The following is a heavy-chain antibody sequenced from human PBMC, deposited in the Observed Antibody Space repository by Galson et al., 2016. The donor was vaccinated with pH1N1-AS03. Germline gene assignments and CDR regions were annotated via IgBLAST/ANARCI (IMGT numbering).Heavy chain of an antibody. CDR2: TSYNRRNK. D-gene: IGHD6-19*01. J-gene: IGHJ4*02. V-gene: IGHV3-30-3*02. CDR3: ARSPSSAWHNFDY. CDR1: GFAFRDYT. Sequence: SLRLSCAASGFAFRDYTMHWVRQAPGKGLEVVAVTSYNRRNKYYTDPVQGRFSISRDNSKNTLHLQMISLRDEDTAVYFCARSPSSAWHNFDYWGQGALVVVST.